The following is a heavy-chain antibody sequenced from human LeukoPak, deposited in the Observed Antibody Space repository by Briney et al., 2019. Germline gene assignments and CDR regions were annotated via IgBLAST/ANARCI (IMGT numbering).Heavy chain of an antibody. Sequence: ASVKVSCKASGYTFTGYYMHWVRQAPGQGLEWMGWINPNSGGTNYAQKFQGRVTMTRDTSISTAYMELSRRRSDDTAVYYCARVGGATTFYFDYWGQGTLVTVSS. CDR1: GYTFTGYY. V-gene: IGHV1-2*02. D-gene: IGHD1-26*01. J-gene: IGHJ4*02. CDR2: INPNSGGT. CDR3: ARVGGATTFYFDY.